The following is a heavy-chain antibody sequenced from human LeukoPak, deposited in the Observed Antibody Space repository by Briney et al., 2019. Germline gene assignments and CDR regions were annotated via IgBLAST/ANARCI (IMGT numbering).Heavy chain of an antibody. CDR1: GYTFTGYY. CDR3: ATRSTYYYDSSDYLDFDY. D-gene: IGHD3-22*01. Sequence: HWASVKVSCTASGYTFTGYYMHWVRQAPGQGLEWMGRINPNSGGTNYAQKFQGRVTMTRDTSISTAYMELSRLRSDDTAVYYCATRSTYYYDSSDYLDFDYWGQGTLVTVSS. V-gene: IGHV1-2*06. J-gene: IGHJ4*02. CDR2: INPNSGGT.